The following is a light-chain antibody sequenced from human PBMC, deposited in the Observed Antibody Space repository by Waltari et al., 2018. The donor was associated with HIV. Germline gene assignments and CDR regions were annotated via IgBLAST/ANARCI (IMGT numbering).Light chain of an antibody. Sequence: QSALTQPASVSGSPGQSIIISCTGTSSDVGGYNYVSWYHQHPGKAPKLIIFGVGNRPSGVSNRFSGSKSGNTASLTISGLQTEDEADYYCNSYTSTTTRWLFGGGTRLTVL. CDR1: SSDVGGYNY. CDR3: NSYTSTTTRWL. J-gene: IGLJ3*02. CDR2: GVG. V-gene: IGLV2-14*03.